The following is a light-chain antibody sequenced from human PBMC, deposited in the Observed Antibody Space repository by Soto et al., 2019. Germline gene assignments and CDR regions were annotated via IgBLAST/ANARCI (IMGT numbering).Light chain of an antibody. CDR2: RNN. V-gene: IGLV1-47*01. Sequence: SVLTRPPGASGTPGQGVNISYSGSTSNIGSNYVYWYQQLPGTAPKLLIYRNNQRPSGVPDRFSGSKSGTSASLAISGFRSDDEADYFCATCDEPLNGFDVFRSCPTATVL. CDR3: ATCDEPLNGFDV. J-gene: IGLJ1*01. CDR1: TSNIGSNY.